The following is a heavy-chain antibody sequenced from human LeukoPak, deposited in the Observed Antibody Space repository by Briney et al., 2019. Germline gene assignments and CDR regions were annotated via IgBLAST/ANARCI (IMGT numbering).Heavy chain of an antibody. V-gene: IGHV3-23*01. CDR3: AKDRGVTMVRGVIISSYYGMDV. CDR1: GFTFSSYA. Sequence: GGSLRLSCAASGFTFSSYAMSWVRQAPGKGLEWVSAISGSGGSTYYADSVKGRFTISRDNSKNTLYLQMNSLRAEDTAVYYCAKDRGVTMVRGVIISSYYGMDVWGQGTTVTVSS. CDR2: ISGSGGST. J-gene: IGHJ6*02. D-gene: IGHD3-10*01.